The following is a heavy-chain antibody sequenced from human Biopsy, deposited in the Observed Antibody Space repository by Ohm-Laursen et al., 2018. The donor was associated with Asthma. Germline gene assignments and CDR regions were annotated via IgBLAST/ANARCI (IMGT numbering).Heavy chain of an antibody. CDR2: IHYSGST. CDR1: GVSIRSYY. CDR3: AGFCSGGNCPDH. J-gene: IGHJ4*02. V-gene: IGHV4-59*01. D-gene: IGHD2-15*01. Sequence: SETLSLTCTVSGVSIRSYYWTWIRQPPGKGLEWIGNIHYSGSTYSNPSLKSRVTISVDTSKKQISLRLSSVIAADTAVYYCAGFCSGGNCPDHWGQGTLVHVSS.